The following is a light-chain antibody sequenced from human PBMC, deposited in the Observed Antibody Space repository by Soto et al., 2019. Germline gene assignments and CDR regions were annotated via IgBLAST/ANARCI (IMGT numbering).Light chain of an antibody. V-gene: IGKV3-11*01. CDR1: QSVSSY. Sequence: EIVSTQSPATLSLSPGERATLSFRASQSVSSYLAWYQQKPGQAPRLLIYDAPNRATGIPARFSGSGSGTDFTLTISSLEPEDFAVYYCQQRSNWPRGFGQGTRLEIK. CDR3: QQRSNWPRG. J-gene: IGKJ5*01. CDR2: DAP.